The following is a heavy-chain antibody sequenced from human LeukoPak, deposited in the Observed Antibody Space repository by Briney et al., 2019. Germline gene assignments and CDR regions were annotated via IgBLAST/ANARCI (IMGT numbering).Heavy chain of an antibody. CDR2: MYYSGST. CDR1: GGSISSGDYS. J-gene: IGHJ5*02. D-gene: IGHD3-22*01. V-gene: IGHV4-30-4*01. Sequence: SETLSLTCTVSGGSISSGDYSWSWIRQPPGKGLEWIAYMYYSGSTYYNPSLKSRVTMSADTSKNQLSLKLSSVTAADTAVYYCARPYYYDSRLDPWGQGILVTVSS. CDR3: ARPYYYDSRLDP.